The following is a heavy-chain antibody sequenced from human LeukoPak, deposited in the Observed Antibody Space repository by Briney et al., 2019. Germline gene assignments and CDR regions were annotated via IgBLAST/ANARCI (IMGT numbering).Heavy chain of an antibody. J-gene: IGHJ4*02. D-gene: IGHD2-2*01. V-gene: IGHV3-30*04. CDR2: ISYDGSNK. CDR1: GFTFSSYA. CDR3: ASPMPRGPIVVVPAAIDY. Sequence: GGSLRLSCAASGFTFSSYAMHWVRQAPGKGLEWVAVISYDGSNKYYADSVKGRFTISRDNSKNTLYLQMNSLRAEDTAVYYCASPMPRGPIVVVPAAIDYWGQGTLVTVSS.